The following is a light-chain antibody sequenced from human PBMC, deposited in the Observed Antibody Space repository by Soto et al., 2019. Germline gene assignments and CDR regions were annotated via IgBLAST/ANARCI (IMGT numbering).Light chain of an antibody. V-gene: IGKV1D-16*01. Sequence: DIQMTQSPSSVSASVGDRVTITGRASQGISSWLAWYQQKPGKAPKLLIYTASTLQSGVPSTFSGSGSGTEFTLTISSLQPDDFATYYCQQYDIYSGTFGQGTKVDI. CDR1: QGISSW. CDR2: TAS. CDR3: QQYDIYSGT. J-gene: IGKJ1*01.